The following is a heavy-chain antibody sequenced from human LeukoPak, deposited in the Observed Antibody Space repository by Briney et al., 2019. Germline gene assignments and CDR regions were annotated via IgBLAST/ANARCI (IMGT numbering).Heavy chain of an antibody. V-gene: IGHV4-4*07. CDR2: IYTSGST. CDR1: GGSISSYY. J-gene: IGHJ6*03. CDR3: ARTYYYDSSGYYYYYYYMDV. Sequence: SETLSLTCTVSGGSISSYYWSWIRQPAGKGLEWIGRIYTSGSTNYKPSLKSRVTISVDTSKNQFSLKLSSVTAADTAVYYCARTYYYDSSGYYYYYYYMDVWGKGTTVTVSS. D-gene: IGHD3-22*01.